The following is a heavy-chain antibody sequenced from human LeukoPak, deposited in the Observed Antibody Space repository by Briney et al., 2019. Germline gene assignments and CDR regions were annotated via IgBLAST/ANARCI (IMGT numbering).Heavy chain of an antibody. J-gene: IGHJ4*02. Sequence: GGSLRLSCAASGLSFSSFAMSWVRQGPARGLEWVSSIRGNGDTFYADSVKGRFTLSSDISRNMVYFQLNNLRVEDTAIYYCARASWVSTTDAVRWGQGTLVTVSS. D-gene: IGHD1-14*01. CDR2: IRGNGDT. CDR1: GLSFSSFA. CDR3: ARASWVSTTDAVR. V-gene: IGHV3-23*01.